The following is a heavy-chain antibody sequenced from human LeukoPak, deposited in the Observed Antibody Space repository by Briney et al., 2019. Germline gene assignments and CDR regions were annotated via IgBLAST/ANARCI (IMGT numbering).Heavy chain of an antibody. CDR3: ASSHGLQYYFDY. D-gene: IGHD4-11*01. CDR1: GFTFDDYA. CDR2: ISWNSGSI. J-gene: IGHJ4*02. V-gene: IGHV3-9*01. Sequence: SLRLSCAASGFTFDDYAMHWVRQAPGKGLEWVSGISWNSGSIGYADSVKGRFTISRDNSKNTLYLQMNSLRAEDTAVYYCASSHGLQYYFDYWGQGTLVTVSS.